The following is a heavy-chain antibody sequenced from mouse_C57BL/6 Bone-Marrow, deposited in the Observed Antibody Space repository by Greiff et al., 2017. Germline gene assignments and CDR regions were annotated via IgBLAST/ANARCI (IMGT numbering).Heavy chain of an antibody. V-gene: IGHV1-85*01. CDR1: GYTFTSYD. J-gene: IGHJ1*03. D-gene: IGHD1-1*01. CDR3: ARDDDSSYWDFDV. CDR2: IYPRDGST. Sequence: QVQLQQSGPELVKPGASVKLSCKASGYTFTSYDINWVKQRPGQGLEWIGWIYPRDGSTKYNEKFKGKATLTVDTSSSTAYMELHSLTSEDSAVFFCARDDDSSYWDFDVWCTGTTVTVSS.